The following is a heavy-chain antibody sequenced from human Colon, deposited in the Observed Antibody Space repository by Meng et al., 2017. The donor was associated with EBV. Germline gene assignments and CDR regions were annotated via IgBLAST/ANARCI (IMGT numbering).Heavy chain of an antibody. CDR2: IYYSGST. Sequence: QVQLEESGPVLVKPSPTLSLTGTVSGGFISWGEYYWSWIRQPPGKGLELIGHIYYSGSTSYNPSLKSRVTISVDTSNNQFSLKLSSVTAADTAVYYCARVGWRQWSFDLWGRGTLVTV. CDR3: ARVGWRQWSFDL. CDR1: GGFISWGEYY. D-gene: IGHD5-18*01. J-gene: IGHJ2*01. V-gene: IGHV4-30-4*01.